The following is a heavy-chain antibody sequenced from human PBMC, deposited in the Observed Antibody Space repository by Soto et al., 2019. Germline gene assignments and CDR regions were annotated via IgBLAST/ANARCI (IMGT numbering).Heavy chain of an antibody. CDR2: IYTSGNT. D-gene: IGHD1-7*01. CDR3: ARESGDNWDYEAY. Sequence: SETLSLTCTVSGGSISSYHWSWIRQSAGKGLEWIGRIYTSGNTHYNPSLKSRVTVSIDTSKNQFFLTVNSVTAADSAVYYCARESGDNWDYEAYWGQGTPVTAPQ. V-gene: IGHV4-4*07. J-gene: IGHJ4*02. CDR1: GGSISSYH.